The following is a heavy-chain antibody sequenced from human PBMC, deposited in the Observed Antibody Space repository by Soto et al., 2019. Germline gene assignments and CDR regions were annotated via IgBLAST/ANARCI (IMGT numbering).Heavy chain of an antibody. CDR1: GGSISSGGYS. CDR3: ARLGGYCQSLYL. CDR2: IDHSGST. V-gene: IGHV4-30-2*01. D-gene: IGHD5-12*01. J-gene: IGHJ1*01. Sequence: SETLSLTCAVSGGSISSGGYSWSWIWQPPGKGLEWIGYIDHSGSTYYNPSLKSRVTISLDTSKNQFSLKLSSVTAADTAVYYFARLGGYCQSLYLWSQRTPDTVSS.